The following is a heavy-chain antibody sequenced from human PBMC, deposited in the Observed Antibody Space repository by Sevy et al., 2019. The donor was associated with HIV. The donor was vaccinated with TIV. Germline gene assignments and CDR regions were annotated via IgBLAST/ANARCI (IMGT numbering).Heavy chain of an antibody. CDR2: LSFGGGRI. CDR1: GFNFNIYS. V-gene: IGHV3-23*01. CDR3: AREGCNKPHDY. D-gene: IGHD2-8*01. Sequence: GGSLRLSCVASGFNFNIYSFSWVRQAPGKGLEWVSTLSFGGGRINYADSVQGRFTISRDDSKKTLYLEMHSLRVEDTAVYYCAREGCNKPHDYWGQGTLVTVSS. J-gene: IGHJ4*02.